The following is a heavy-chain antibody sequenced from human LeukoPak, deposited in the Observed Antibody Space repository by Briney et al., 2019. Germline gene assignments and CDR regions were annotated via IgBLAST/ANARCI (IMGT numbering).Heavy chain of an antibody. D-gene: IGHD3-3*01. CDR2: ISAYNGNT. J-gene: IGHJ4*02. V-gene: IGHV1-18*01. CDR1: GYTFTSYG. Sequence: VSVKVSCKASGYTFTSYGISWVRQAPGQGLEWMGWISAYNGNTNYAQKLQGRVTMTTDTSTSTAYMELRSLRSDDTAVYYCARVQNDFWSGYFDYWGQGTLVTVSS. CDR3: ARVQNDFWSGYFDY.